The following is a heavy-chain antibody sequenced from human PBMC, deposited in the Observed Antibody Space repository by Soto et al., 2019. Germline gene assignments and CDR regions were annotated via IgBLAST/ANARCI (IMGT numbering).Heavy chain of an antibody. CDR3: ARGSRFGELLQNYYYYYGMDV. V-gene: IGHV4-31*03. J-gene: IGHJ6*02. CDR2: IYYSGST. CDR1: GGSISSGGYY. Sequence: SETLSLTCTVSGGSISSGGYYWSWIRQHPGKGLEWIGYIYYSGSTYYNPSLKSRVTISVDTSKNQFSLKLSSVTAADTAVYYCARGSRFGELLQNYYYYYGMDVWGQGTTVTVSS. D-gene: IGHD3-10*01.